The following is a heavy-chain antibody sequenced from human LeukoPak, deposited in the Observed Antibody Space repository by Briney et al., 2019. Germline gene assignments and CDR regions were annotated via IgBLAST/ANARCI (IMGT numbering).Heavy chain of an antibody. CDR2: INPNSGGT. V-gene: IGHV1-2*02. CDR3: ARAHYSNWNVPYGDYAKRGYMDV. J-gene: IGHJ6*03. Sequence: AASVKVSCKASGYTFTSYDIHWVRQAPGQGLEWMGWINPNSGGTNYAQKFQGRVTMTRDTSISTAYMELSRLRSDDTAVYYCARAHYSNWNVPYGDYAKRGYMDVWGKGTTVTISS. D-gene: IGHD4-17*01. CDR1: GYTFTSYD.